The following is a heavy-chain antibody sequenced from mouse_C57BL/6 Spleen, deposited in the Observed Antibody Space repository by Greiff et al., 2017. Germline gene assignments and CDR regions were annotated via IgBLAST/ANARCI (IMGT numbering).Heavy chain of an antibody. Sequence: EVQLQQSGAELVRPGASVKLSCTASGFNIKDDYMHWVKQRPEQGLEWIGWIDPENGDTEYASKFQGKATITADTSSNTAYLQLSSLTSEDTAVYYCTMYYGSSSYAMDYWGQGTSVTVSS. CDR2: IDPENGDT. CDR3: TMYYGSSSYAMDY. V-gene: IGHV14-4*01. CDR1: GFNIKDDY. J-gene: IGHJ4*01. D-gene: IGHD1-1*01.